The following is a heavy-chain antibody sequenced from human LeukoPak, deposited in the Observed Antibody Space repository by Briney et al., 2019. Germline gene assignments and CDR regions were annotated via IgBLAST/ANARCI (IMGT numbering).Heavy chain of an antibody. V-gene: IGHV3-23*01. CDR3: AKDPATVVTF. Sequence: GASLRLSCAASGFTFSNYAMSWVRQAPGKGLEWVSAITGSGGNTYYADSVKGRFTNSRDNSKNTLYLQMNSLRAEDTAVYYCAKDPATVVTFWGQGTLVTVSS. CDR1: GFTFSNYA. D-gene: IGHD4-23*01. CDR2: ITGSGGNT. J-gene: IGHJ4*02.